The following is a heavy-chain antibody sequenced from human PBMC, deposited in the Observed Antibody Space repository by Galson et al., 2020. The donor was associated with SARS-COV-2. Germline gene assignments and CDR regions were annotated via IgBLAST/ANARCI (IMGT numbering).Heavy chain of an antibody. CDR2: ISYDGSNK. Sequence: GESLKISCAASGFTFSNFGMHWVRQAPGKGLEWVAVISYDGSNKYYADSVKGRFTISRDNSKNTLYLQMNSLRAEDTAVYYCAAWIQLYGVSDYWGQGTLVTVSS. V-gene: IGHV3-30*03. D-gene: IGHD5-18*01. J-gene: IGHJ4*02. CDR3: AAWIQLYGVSDY. CDR1: GFTFSNFG.